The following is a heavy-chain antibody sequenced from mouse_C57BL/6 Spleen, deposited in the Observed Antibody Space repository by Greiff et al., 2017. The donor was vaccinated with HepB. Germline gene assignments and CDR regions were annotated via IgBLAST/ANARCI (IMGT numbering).Heavy chain of an antibody. CDR2: IYPRSGNT. V-gene: IGHV1-81*01. J-gene: IGHJ4*01. CDR1: GYTSTSYG. Sequence: VQLQQSGAELARPGASVKLSCKASGYTSTSYGISWVKQRTGQGLEWIGEIYPRSGNTYYNEKFKGKATLTADKSSSTAYMELRSLTSEDSAVYFCARGDDPPYYAMDYWGQGTSVTVSS. CDR3: ARGDDPPYYAMDY. D-gene: IGHD2-3*01.